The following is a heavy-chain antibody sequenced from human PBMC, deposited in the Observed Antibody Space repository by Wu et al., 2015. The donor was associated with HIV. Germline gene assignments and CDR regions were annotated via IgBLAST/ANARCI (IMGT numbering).Heavy chain of an antibody. J-gene: IGHJ3*02. CDR1: GYTLSELS. CDR3: ATDSGYSSSWFLPAMDPFDI. D-gene: IGHD6-13*01. CDR2: FDTEDGEK. Sequence: QVQLVQSGAEVKKPGASVKVSCKVSGYTLSELSMHWVRQAPGKGLEWMGGFDTEDGEKIYAQKFQGRVNMTEDTSTETAYLEVSSLKSEDTAVYYCATDSGYSSSWFLPAMDPFDIWGQGTMVIVSS. V-gene: IGHV1-24*01.